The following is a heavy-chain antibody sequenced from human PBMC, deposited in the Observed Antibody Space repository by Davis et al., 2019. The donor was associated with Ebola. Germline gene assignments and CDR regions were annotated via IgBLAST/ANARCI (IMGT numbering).Heavy chain of an antibody. V-gene: IGHV3-23*01. CDR2: IRNSDTTT. Sequence: GESLKISCAASGFTFSSFALFCVRQAPGQGLEWVSGIRNSDTTTHYADSVKGRFTMSRDNSKNTIFLQMTSLRAEDTALYYCAKGSHIAVAGTYNWFDPWGQGTLVIVSS. CDR1: GFTFSSFA. J-gene: IGHJ5*02. CDR3: AKGSHIAVAGTYNWFDP. D-gene: IGHD6-19*01.